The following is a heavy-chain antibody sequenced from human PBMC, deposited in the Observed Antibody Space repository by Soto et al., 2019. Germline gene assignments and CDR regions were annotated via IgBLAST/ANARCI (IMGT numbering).Heavy chain of an antibody. Sequence: QVQLVESGGGVVQPGRSLRLSCAASGFTFSSYGMHWVRQAPGKGLEWVAVIWYDGSNKYYADSVKGRFTISRDNSKNTLYLQMNSLRAEDTAVYYCARNSLPEEYSSLTDYWGQGTLVTVSS. CDR3: ARNSLPEEYSSLTDY. D-gene: IGHD6-6*01. J-gene: IGHJ4*02. CDR2: IWYDGSNK. V-gene: IGHV3-33*01. CDR1: GFTFSSYG.